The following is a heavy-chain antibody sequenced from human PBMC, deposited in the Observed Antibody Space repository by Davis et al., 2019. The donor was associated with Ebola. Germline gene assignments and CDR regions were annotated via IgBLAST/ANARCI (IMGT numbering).Heavy chain of an antibody. V-gene: IGHV1-69*13. Sequence: AASVKVSCKASGGTFRSYAISWVRKAPGQGLEWMGGIIPMFGTANYALKLQDRVTITADESTSTVYMELSRLRSEDTAVYYCASFGQLVESYYFDYWGQGTLVTVSS. J-gene: IGHJ4*02. CDR1: GGTFRSYA. CDR3: ASFGQLVESYYFDY. D-gene: IGHD1-1*01. CDR2: IIPMFGTA.